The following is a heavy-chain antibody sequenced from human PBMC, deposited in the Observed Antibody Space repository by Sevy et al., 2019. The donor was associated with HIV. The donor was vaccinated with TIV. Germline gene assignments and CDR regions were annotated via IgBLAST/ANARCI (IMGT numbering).Heavy chain of an antibody. V-gene: IGHV1-69*13. Sequence: ASVKVSCKASGGTFSSYAISWVRQAPGQGLEWMGGIIPIFGTANYAQKFQGRVTITADESTSKAYMELSSLRSEDTAVYYCARVIYSGYDPFMGSNWFDPWGQGTLVTVSS. CDR2: IIPIFGTA. D-gene: IGHD5-12*01. CDR1: GGTFSSYA. CDR3: ARVIYSGYDPFMGSNWFDP. J-gene: IGHJ5*02.